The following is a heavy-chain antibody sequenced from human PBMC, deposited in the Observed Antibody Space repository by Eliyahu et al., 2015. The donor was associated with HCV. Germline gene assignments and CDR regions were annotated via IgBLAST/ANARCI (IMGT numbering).Heavy chain of an antibody. Sequence: QLRLQESGSGLVKPSQTLSLTCAVSGASISSTYYCWNWIRQAPGKGLEWIGNIYYSGNTYYNPSLKSRVTISIDRSKNQFSLKLTPVTAADTAVYYCARSVENGDEAFDIWGQGTMVTVSS. D-gene: IGHD7-27*01. CDR1: GASISSTYYC. CDR3: ARSVENGDEAFDI. J-gene: IGHJ3*02. V-gene: IGHV4-30-2*01. CDR2: IYYSGNT.